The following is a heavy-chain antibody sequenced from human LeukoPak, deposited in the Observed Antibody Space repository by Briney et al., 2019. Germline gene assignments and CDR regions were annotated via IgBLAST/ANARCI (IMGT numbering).Heavy chain of an antibody. Sequence: GGFLRLSCAASRFTFSSYWMSWVRQAPGKGLEWVANIKQDGSEKYYVDSVKGRFTISRDNAKNSLYLQMNSLRAEDTAVYYCARDGNPLPERIAAAVGWGQGTLVTVSS. D-gene: IGHD6-13*01. CDR1: RFTFSSYW. J-gene: IGHJ4*02. V-gene: IGHV3-7*01. CDR2: IKQDGSEK. CDR3: ARDGNPLPERIAAAVG.